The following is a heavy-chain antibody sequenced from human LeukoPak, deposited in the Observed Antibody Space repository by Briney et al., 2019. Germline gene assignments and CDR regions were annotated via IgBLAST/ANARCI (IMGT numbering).Heavy chain of an antibody. Sequence: ASVKVSCKASGYTFTGYYMHWVRQAPGQGLEWMGWINPNSGGTNYAQKFQGRVTMTRDTSISTAFMELSRLRSDDTAVYYCARSGRWLQLSFDYWGQGTLVTVSS. CDR1: GYTFTGYY. CDR3: ARSGRWLQLSFDY. V-gene: IGHV1-2*02. CDR2: INPNSGGT. J-gene: IGHJ4*02. D-gene: IGHD5-24*01.